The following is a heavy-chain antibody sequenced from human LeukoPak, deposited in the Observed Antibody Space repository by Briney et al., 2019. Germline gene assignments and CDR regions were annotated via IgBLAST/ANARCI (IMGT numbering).Heavy chain of an antibody. CDR1: GGTFSSYA. CDR2: IIPIFGTA. CDR3: ARENSSSYPRTMWFDP. Sequence: GASVKVSCTASGGTFSSYAISWVRQAPGQGLEWKGGIIPIFGTANCAQKFQGRVTITADESTSTAYMELSSLRSEDTAVYYCARENSSSYPRTMWFDPWGQGTLVTVSS. J-gene: IGHJ5*02. D-gene: IGHD6-6*01. V-gene: IGHV1-69*13.